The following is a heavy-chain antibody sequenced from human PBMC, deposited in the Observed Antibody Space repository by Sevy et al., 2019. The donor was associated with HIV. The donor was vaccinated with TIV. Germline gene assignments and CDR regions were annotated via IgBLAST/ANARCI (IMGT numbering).Heavy chain of an antibody. CDR3: AKHCSHYFDNSGYGEAFDI. CDR2: IHQSGST. J-gene: IGHJ3*02. D-gene: IGHD3-22*01. V-gene: IGHV4-39*01. Sequence: SETLSLTCSVSGASISSTIYYWAWIRQSPGKGLEWFGSIHQSGSTYYNLSLKSRITISVDTSKNQFSLKMNSVTAAVTAVYYCAKHCSHYFDNSGYGEAFDIWGQGTKVTVSS. CDR1: GASISSTIYY.